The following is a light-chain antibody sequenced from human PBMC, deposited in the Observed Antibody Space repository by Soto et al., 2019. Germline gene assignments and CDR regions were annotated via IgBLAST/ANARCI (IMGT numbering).Light chain of an antibody. J-gene: IGLJ2*01. CDR3: CSYAGNYTRV. V-gene: IGLV2-11*01. CDR1: SSDVGGYNY. Sequence: QSVLTQPRSVSGSPGQSVTISCTGTSSDVGGYNYVSWYQQHPGKAPKLMIYDVSKRPSGVPDRFSGSKSGNTASLTISGLQAEDEADYYCCSYAGNYTRVFGGGTQLTVL. CDR2: DVS.